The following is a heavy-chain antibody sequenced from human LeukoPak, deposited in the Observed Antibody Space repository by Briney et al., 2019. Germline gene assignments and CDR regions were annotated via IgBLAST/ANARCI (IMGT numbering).Heavy chain of an antibody. V-gene: IGHV3-23*01. Sequence: GGSLRLSCAASGFTFSSYAMSWVRQAPGKGLEWVSAINGSGGSTYYADSVKGRFTISRDNSKNTLYLQMNSLRAEDTAVYYCAKDSSPDYGDNGYFDYWGQGTLVTVSS. CDR1: GFTFSSYA. D-gene: IGHD4-23*01. CDR2: INGSGGST. CDR3: AKDSSPDYGDNGYFDY. J-gene: IGHJ4*02.